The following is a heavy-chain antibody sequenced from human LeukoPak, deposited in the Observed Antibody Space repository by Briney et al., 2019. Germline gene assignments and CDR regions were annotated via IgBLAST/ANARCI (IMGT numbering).Heavy chain of an antibody. V-gene: IGHV1-69*02. CDR3: ATSIRYYDILTGYQDYYYYGMDV. CDR1: GGTFSSYT. CDR2: IIPILGIA. J-gene: IGHJ6*02. Sequence: SVKVSCKASGGTFSSYTISWVRQAPGQGLEWMGRIIPILGIANYAQKFQGRVTITADKSTSTAYMELSSLRSEDTAVYYCATSIRYYDILTGYQDYYYYGMDVWGQGTTVTVSS. D-gene: IGHD3-9*01.